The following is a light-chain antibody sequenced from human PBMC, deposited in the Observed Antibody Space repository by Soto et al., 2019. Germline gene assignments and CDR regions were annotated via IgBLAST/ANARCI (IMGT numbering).Light chain of an antibody. CDR2: RNN. V-gene: IGLV1-47*01. J-gene: IGLJ1*01. Sequence: QSVLTQPPSASGTPGQRVTISCSGSSSNIGSNYVYWYQHLTGTAPKLLIYRNNQRPSGVPDRFSGSKSGTSASLAISGLRSEDEADYYCATWDDSLSNYVFGTGPKVTVL. CDR1: SSNIGSNY. CDR3: ATWDDSLSNYV.